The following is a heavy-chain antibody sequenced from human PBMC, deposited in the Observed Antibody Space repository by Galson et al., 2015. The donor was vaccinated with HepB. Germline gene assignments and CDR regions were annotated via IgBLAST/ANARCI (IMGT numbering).Heavy chain of an antibody. CDR1: GYSFTSYW. D-gene: IGHD5-12*01. J-gene: IGHJ5*02. Sequence: QSGAEVKKPGESLRISCKGSGYSFTSYWISWVRQMPGKGLEWMGRIDPSDSYTNYSPSFQGHVTISADKSISTAYLQWSSLKASDTAMYYCARRGASGYAYGGYWYDPWGQGPRVTVSS. CDR3: ARRGASGYAYGGYWYDP. V-gene: IGHV5-10-1*01. CDR2: IDPSDSYT.